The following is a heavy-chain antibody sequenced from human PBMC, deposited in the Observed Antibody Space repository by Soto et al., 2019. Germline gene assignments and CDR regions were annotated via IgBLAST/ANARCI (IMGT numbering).Heavy chain of an antibody. Sequence: QVQLVRSGAEVKKPGASVKVSCKASGYTFTSYGSSWVRQAPGQGLELMGWINAYNGNTKYAQKLQGRVTMTTDTSTSTAYMELRSLRSDDPAVDYCARDAAVGLFDYWGQGTLVTVSS. CDR3: ARDAAVGLFDY. CDR2: INAYNGNT. V-gene: IGHV1-18*01. J-gene: IGHJ4*02. D-gene: IGHD1-26*01. CDR1: GYTFTSYG.